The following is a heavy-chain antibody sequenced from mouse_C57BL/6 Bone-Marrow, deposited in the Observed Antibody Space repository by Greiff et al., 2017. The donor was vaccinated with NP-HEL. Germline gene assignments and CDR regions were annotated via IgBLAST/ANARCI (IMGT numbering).Heavy chain of an antibody. V-gene: IGHV14-3*01. CDR1: GFNIKNTY. CDR3: ARRGYYGSPFWYFDV. CDR2: IDPANGNT. Sequence: VQLKESVAELVRPGASVKLSCTASGFNIKNTYMHWVKQRPEQGLEWIGRIDPANGNTKYAPKFQGKATITADTSSNTAYLQLSSLTSEDTAIYYCARRGYYGSPFWYFDVWGTGTTVTVSS. D-gene: IGHD1-1*01. J-gene: IGHJ1*03.